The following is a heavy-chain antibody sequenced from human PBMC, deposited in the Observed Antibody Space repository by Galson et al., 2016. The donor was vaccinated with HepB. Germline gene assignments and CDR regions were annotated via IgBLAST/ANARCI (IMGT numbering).Heavy chain of an antibody. V-gene: IGHV1-18*01. J-gene: IGHJ6*02. CDR2: ISGYSGNT. CDR3: ARARDYYFYSMDV. CDR1: GYTFSNYG. Sequence: SVKVSCKASGYTFSNYGITWVRQAPGQGPEWMGWISGYSGNTKYAQKFQARVTMTKDTSTTTAYMELRSLGSEDTAVYYCARARDYYFYSMDVWGQGTTVTVSS.